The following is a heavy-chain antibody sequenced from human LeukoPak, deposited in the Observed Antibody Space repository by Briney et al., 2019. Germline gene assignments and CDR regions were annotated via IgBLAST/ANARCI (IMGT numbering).Heavy chain of an antibody. CDR2: IYYSVST. V-gene: IGHV4-39*01. CDR1: VGSISSSSYY. CDR3: ARLSGTTVLTKLSGSWFDP. Sequence: SETLSLTCTVPVGSISSSSYYWGWIRQPPRNGLEWIRCIYYSVSTYYNPSLKSRVTISVDTSKNQFYMKLSSVTAAETAVYYCARLSGTTVLTKLSGSWFDPWGQGSLVTVSS. D-gene: IGHD4-23*01. J-gene: IGHJ5*02.